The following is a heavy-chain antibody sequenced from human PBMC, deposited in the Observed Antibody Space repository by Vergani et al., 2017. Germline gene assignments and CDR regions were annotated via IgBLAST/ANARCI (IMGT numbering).Heavy chain of an antibody. J-gene: IGHJ6*02. CDR3: ARTGYQFGTTGPYYYYGMDV. V-gene: IGHV1-69*06. CDR1: GGTFSSYA. Sequence: QVQLVQSGAEVKKPGSSVKVSCKASGGTFSSYAVSWVRQAPGQGLEWMGGIIPIFGTANYAQKFQGRVTITADKSTSTAYMELSSLRSEYTAVYYCARTGYQFGTTGPYYYYGMDVWGQGTTVTVSS. D-gene: IGHD1-1*01. CDR2: IIPIFGTA.